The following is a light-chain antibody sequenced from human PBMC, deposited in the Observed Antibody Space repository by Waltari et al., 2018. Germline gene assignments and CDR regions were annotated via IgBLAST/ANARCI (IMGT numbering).Light chain of an antibody. Sequence: QSVLTQPHSASGTHGQRVNISCSGSNSNIGANFVYWYRQFPGTSPKLLIYGNDKRPSGVPDRFSGSKSGSSASLVISGLRSEDEADYYCAAWDDTLSGHSVFGTGTKVTVL. CDR1: NSNIGANF. J-gene: IGLJ1*01. CDR3: AAWDDTLSGHSV. CDR2: GND. V-gene: IGLV1-47*01.